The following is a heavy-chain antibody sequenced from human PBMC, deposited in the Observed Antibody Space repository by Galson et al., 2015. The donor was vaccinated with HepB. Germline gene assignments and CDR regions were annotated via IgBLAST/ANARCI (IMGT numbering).Heavy chain of an antibody. CDR3: AKDVVVVPAASRWFDP. Sequence: SLRLSCAASGFTMSSYGMHWVRQAPGKGLEWVAVISYDGTYKFYANSVKGRFTISRDNSKHTLYLQMNSLRTEDTAVCYCAKDVVVVPAASRWFDPWGQGTLVTVSS. CDR1: GFTMSSYG. CDR2: ISYDGTYK. J-gene: IGHJ5*02. V-gene: IGHV3-30*18. D-gene: IGHD2-15*01.